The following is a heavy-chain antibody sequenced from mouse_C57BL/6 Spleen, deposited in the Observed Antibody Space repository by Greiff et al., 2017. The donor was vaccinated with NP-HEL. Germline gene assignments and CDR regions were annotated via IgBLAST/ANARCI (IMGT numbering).Heavy chain of an antibody. Sequence: DVQLQESGPGLVKPSQSLSLTCSVTGYSITSGYYWNWIRQFPGNKLEWMGYISYDGSNNYNPSLKNRISITRDTSKNQFFLKLNSVTTEDTATYYCARDRGDEGDFDYWGQGTTLTVSS. J-gene: IGHJ2*01. CDR3: ARDRGDEGDFDY. V-gene: IGHV3-6*01. CDR1: GYSITSGYY. D-gene: IGHD3-1*01. CDR2: ISYDGSN.